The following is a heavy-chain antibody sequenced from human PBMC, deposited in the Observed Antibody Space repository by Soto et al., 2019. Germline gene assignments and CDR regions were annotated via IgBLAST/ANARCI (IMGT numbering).Heavy chain of an antibody. D-gene: IGHD2-2*02. CDR1: GGSISSSSYY. CDR2: IYYSGST. V-gene: IGHV4-39*01. Sequence: QLQLQESGPGLVNPSETLSLTCTVSGGSISSSSYYWGWIRQPPGKGLEWIGSIYYSGSTYYNPSLKSRVTISVDTSKNQCSLKLSSVTDSDTAVYYCARSPIPYYYGMDVWGQGTTVTVSS. CDR3: ARSPIPYYYGMDV. J-gene: IGHJ6*02.